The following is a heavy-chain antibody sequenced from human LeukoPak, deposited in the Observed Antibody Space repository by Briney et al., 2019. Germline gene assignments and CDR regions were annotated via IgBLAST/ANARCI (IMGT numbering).Heavy chain of an antibody. J-gene: IGHJ4*02. V-gene: IGHV1-69*13. D-gene: IGHD1-20*01. CDR1: GGTFSSYA. Sequence: SVKVSCKASGGTFSSYAISWVRQAPGQGLEWMGGIIPIFGTANYAQKFQGRVTTTADESTSTAYMELSSLRSEDTAVYYCARLIIRYNWNDEVDYWGQGTLVTVSS. CDR3: ARLIIRYNWNDEVDY. CDR2: IIPIFGTA.